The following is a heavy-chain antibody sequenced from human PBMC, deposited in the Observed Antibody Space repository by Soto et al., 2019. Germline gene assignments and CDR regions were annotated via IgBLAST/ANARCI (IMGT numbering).Heavy chain of an antibody. V-gene: IGHV3-48*03. D-gene: IGHD3-3*01. Sequence: EVQLVESGGGLVQPGGSLRLSCAASGFTFSSYEMNWVRQAPGKGLEWVSYISSSGSTIYYADSVKGRFTISRDNAMNSLYLQMNSLRAEDTAVYYCARGDNPSSYDFWSGYYLIDYWGQGTLVTVSS. CDR1: GFTFSSYE. J-gene: IGHJ4*02. CDR2: ISSSGSTI. CDR3: ARGDNPSSYDFWSGYYLIDY.